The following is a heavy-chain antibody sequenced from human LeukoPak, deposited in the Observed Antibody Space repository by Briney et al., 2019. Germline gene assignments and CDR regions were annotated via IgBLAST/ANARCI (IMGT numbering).Heavy chain of an antibody. J-gene: IGHJ4*02. CDR2: ISGIGGST. CDR3: AKDHSYGSGGYFDY. CDR1: GFTFSSYA. Sequence: GGSLRLSCAASGFTFSSYAMSWVRQAPGKGLEWVSGISGIGGSTYYADSVKGRFTISRDNSKNTLYLQMNSLRAEDTAVYYCAKDHSYGSGGYFDYWGQGTLVTVSS. D-gene: IGHD3-10*01. V-gene: IGHV3-23*01.